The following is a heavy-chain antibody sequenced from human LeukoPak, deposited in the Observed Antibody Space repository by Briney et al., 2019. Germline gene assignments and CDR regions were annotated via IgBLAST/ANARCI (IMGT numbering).Heavy chain of an antibody. Sequence: HPGGSLRLSCAASGFTFSSYGMHWVRQAPGKGLEWVAVISYDGSSKYYADSVMGRFTISRDNSKNTLYLQMNSLRAEDTAVYYCAKDVRIAATWFDYWGQGTLVTVSS. D-gene: IGHD6-25*01. CDR1: GFTFSSYG. V-gene: IGHV3-30*18. CDR2: ISYDGSSK. CDR3: AKDVRIAATWFDY. J-gene: IGHJ4*02.